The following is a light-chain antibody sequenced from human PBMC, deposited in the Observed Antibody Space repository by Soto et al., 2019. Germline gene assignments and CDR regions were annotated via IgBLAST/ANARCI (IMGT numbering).Light chain of an antibody. CDR3: ATWDDSLNGLI. J-gene: IGLJ2*01. CDR2: SNN. CDR1: SPNFKTNT. V-gene: IGLV1-44*01. Sequence: QSVLTQPPSASGTPGQRVTISCSEGSPNFKTNTVSWYQQLPGAAPRLLIYSNNQRPSGAPDRFSGSKSGTSASLAISGLQSEDDGTYHCATWDDSLNGLIFGGGTKLTVL.